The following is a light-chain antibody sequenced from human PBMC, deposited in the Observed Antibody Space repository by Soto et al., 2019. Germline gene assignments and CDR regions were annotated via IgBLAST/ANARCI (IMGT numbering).Light chain of an antibody. V-gene: IGKV3-15*01. CDR1: QSVSSN. CDR2: DAS. J-gene: IGKJ5*01. Sequence: EIVKTKCPATLSVTPGERATLSCRASQSVSSNLAWYQQKPGQAPRLLIYDASTRATDIPARFSGSGSGTEFTPTISGLQSEDFAFYYHQQYNNWLITFGQGTRLEIK. CDR3: QQYNNWLIT.